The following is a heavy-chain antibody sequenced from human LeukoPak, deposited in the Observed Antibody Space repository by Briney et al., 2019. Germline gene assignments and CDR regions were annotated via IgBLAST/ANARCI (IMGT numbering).Heavy chain of an antibody. Sequence: PGGSLRLSCAASGFTFSDYYMSWIRQAPGKGLEWVSYISSSGSTIYYADSVKGRLTISRDNAKNSLYLQMNSLRAEDTAVYYCARGHVDIVATPDDYWGQGTLVTVSS. D-gene: IGHD5-12*01. CDR1: GFTFSDYY. V-gene: IGHV3-11*01. CDR3: ARGHVDIVATPDDY. CDR2: ISSSGSTI. J-gene: IGHJ4*02.